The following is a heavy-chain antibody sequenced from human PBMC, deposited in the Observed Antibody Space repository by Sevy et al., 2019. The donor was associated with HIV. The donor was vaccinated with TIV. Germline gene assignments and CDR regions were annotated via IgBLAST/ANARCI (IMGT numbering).Heavy chain of an antibody. V-gene: IGHV3-23*01. CDR3: AKDEDGVGATDFDY. J-gene: IGHJ4*02. D-gene: IGHD1-26*01. CDR1: GFTFSSYA. CDR2: ISGSGGST. Sequence: GGSLRLSCAASGFTFSSYAMSWVRQAPGKGLEWVSAISGSGGSTYYAHSVKGRFTISRDNSKNTLYLQMNSLRAEDTAVYYCAKDEDGVGATDFDYWGQGTLVTVSS.